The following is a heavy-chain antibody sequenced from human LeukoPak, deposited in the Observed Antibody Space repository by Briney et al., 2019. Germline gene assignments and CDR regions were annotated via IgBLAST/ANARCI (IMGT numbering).Heavy chain of an antibody. CDR2: INHSGTT. D-gene: IGHD6-19*01. CDR1: GGSFSGYY. Sequence: SETLPLTCAVYGGSFSGYYWSWIRQPPGKGLEWIGEINHSGTTNYNPSLKSRVTISVDTSKNQFSLKLSSVTAADTAVYYCVRSGWYSVDYWGQGTLVTVSS. J-gene: IGHJ4*02. V-gene: IGHV4-34*01. CDR3: VRSGWYSVDY.